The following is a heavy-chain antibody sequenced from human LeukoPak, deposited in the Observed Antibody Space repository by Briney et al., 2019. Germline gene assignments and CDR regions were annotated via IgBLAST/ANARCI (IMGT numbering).Heavy chain of an antibody. Sequence: GGSLRLSCAASGFTFRIYWMSWVRQAPGKGPEWVANIKKDGSEQYYVDSVKGRFTISRDNAKNTLYLQLNSLRAEDTAVYYCARDSPKWFSWGLGTLVTVSS. J-gene: IGHJ5*02. CDR2: IKKDGSEQ. CDR1: GFTFRIYW. D-gene: IGHD3-22*01. V-gene: IGHV3-7*01. CDR3: ARDSPKWFS.